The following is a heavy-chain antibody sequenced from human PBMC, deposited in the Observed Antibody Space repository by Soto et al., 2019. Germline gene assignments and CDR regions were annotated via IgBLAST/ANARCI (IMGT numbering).Heavy chain of an antibody. CDR1: GGSVSSGSYY. Sequence: SETLSLTCTVSGGSVSSGSYYWSWIRQPPGKGLEWIGYIYYSGSTNYNPSLKSRVTISVDTSKNQFSLKLSSVTAADTAVYYCARDAAAINYYYYGMDVWGQGTTVTVSS. V-gene: IGHV4-61*01. CDR3: ARDAAAINYYYYGMDV. CDR2: IYYSGST. J-gene: IGHJ6*02. D-gene: IGHD2-2*01.